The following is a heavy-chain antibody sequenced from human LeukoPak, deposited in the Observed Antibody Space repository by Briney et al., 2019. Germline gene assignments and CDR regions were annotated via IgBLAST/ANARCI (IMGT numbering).Heavy chain of an antibody. V-gene: IGHV3-33*08. CDR2: IWYDGSNK. CDR1: GFTFSSYA. D-gene: IGHD6-19*01. J-gene: IGHJ6*02. CDR3: ARDRGIAVAFYYYYYGMDV. Sequence: GGSLRLSCAASGFTFSSYAMHWVRQAPGKGLEWVAVIWYDGSNKYYADSVKGRFTISRDNSKNTLYLQMNSLRAEDTAVYYCARDRGIAVAFYYYYYGMDVWGQGTTVTVSS.